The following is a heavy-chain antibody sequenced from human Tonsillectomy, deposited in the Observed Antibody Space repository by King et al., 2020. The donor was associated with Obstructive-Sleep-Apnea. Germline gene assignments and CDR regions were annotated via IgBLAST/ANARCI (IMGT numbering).Heavy chain of an antibody. CDR1: GFTFSNYW. D-gene: IGHD6-13*01. Sequence: VQLVESGGGLVQPGGSLRLSCAASGFTFSNYWMHWVRQAPGMGLVWVSRMKSDGSSTIYAESVKGRFPISRDNAKNTLYLQINSLRAEDTAVYYCARVTRTAAGDFDSWGQGTLVTVSS. CDR2: MKSDGSST. J-gene: IGHJ4*02. CDR3: ARVTRTAAGDFDS. V-gene: IGHV3-74*01.